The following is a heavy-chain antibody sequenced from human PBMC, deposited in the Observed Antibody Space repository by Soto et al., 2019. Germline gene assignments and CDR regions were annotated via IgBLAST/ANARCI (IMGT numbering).Heavy chain of an antibody. D-gene: IGHD1-7*01. CDR1: GYTFIHFG. Sequence: ASVKVSCKTSGYTFIHFGISWVRQAPGQGLEWMGWISPFDGHTHYAQTFQGRVTLTTDTSTATAFLELRSLRSDDTAVYYCARVSPRPTAGLNYFYPWGRGTLVTVSS. V-gene: IGHV1-18*01. CDR3: ARVSPRPTAGLNYFYP. CDR2: ISPFDGHT. J-gene: IGHJ5*02.